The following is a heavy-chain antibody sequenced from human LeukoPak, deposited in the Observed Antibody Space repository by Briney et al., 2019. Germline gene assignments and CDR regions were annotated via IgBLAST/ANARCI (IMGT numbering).Heavy chain of an antibody. CDR3: VRHHLIDWSPAVDY. CDR2: INHSGST. V-gene: IGHV4-34*01. J-gene: IGHJ4*02. Sequence: NPSETLSLTCAVYGGSFSGYYWSWIRQPPGKGLEWIGEINHSGSTNYNPSLKSRVTISVDTSKNQFSLKLSSVTAADTAVYFCVRHHLIDWSPAVDYWGQGTLVTVSS. D-gene: IGHD3-9*01. CDR1: GGSFSGYY.